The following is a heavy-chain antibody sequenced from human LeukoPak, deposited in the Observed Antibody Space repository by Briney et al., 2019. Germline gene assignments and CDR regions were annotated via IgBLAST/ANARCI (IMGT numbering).Heavy chain of an antibody. CDR2: ISGSDGSS. CDR1: GFTFSSIA. Sequence: PGGSLRLSCAASGFTFSSIAMNWVRQAPGKGLEWVSSISGSDGSSHYADFVKGRFTISRDNSKNTLHLQMNSLRAEDTAVYYCAKSLGVGGYTRYKGFDQWGQGTLVTVSS. J-gene: IGHJ4*02. CDR3: AKSLGVGGYTRYKGFDQ. V-gene: IGHV3-23*01. D-gene: IGHD3-16*02.